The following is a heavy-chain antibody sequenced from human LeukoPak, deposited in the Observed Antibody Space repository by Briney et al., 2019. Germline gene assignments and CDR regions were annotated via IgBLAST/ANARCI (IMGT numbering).Heavy chain of an antibody. V-gene: IGHV3-30*18. Sequence: PGGSLRLSCAASGFTFSSYGMHWVRQAPGKGLEWVAVISYDGSNKYYADSVKGRFTISRDNSKNTLYLQVNSLRAEDTAVYYCAKGRIAVAGSLYWGQGTLVTVSS. CDR2: ISYDGSNK. D-gene: IGHD6-19*01. CDR1: GFTFSSYG. CDR3: AKGRIAVAGSLY. J-gene: IGHJ4*02.